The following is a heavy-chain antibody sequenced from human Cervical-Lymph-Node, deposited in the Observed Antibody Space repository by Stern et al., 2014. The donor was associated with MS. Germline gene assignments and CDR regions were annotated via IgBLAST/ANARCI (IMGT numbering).Heavy chain of an antibody. CDR3: ASVAVAGTGDQHYYYGLDV. CDR2: ISARRADI. V-gene: IGHV3-21*01. J-gene: IGHJ6*02. CDR1: GFTFRPYT. Sequence: EVQLVESGGGLVKPGGSLRLSCAASGFTFRPYTMNWVRQAPGKGLEWISSISARRADINYADSVKGRFTISRDNAKKSLFLQMNSLRVEDTAVYYCASVAVAGTGDQHYYYGLDVWGQGTTVTVSS. D-gene: IGHD6-19*01.